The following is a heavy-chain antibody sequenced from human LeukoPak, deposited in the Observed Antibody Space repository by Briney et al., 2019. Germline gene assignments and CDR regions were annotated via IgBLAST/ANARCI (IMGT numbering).Heavy chain of an antibody. CDR2: ISWNSGSI. Sequence: PGRSLRLSCAASGFTFDDYAMHWVRQAPGKGLEWVSGISWNSGSIGYADSVKGRFTISRDNAKNSLYLQMNSLRAEDTALYYCAKTARGYSYGFLGVNAFDIWGQGTMVTVSS. D-gene: IGHD5-18*01. CDR1: GFTFDDYA. J-gene: IGHJ3*02. CDR3: AKTARGYSYGFLGVNAFDI. V-gene: IGHV3-9*01.